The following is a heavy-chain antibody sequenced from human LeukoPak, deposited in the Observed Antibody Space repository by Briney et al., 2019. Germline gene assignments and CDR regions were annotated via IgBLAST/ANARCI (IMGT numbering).Heavy chain of an antibody. CDR3: ARERGYDFWSGYFPGGDYYYYYMDV. Sequence: SETLSLTCTVSGGSISSSSYYWGWIRQPPGKGLEWIGSIYYSGSTYYNPSLKSRVTISVDTSKNQFSLKLSSVTAADTAVYCCARERGYDFWSGYFPGGDYYYYYMDVWGKGTTVTVSS. D-gene: IGHD3-3*01. CDR2: IYYSGST. J-gene: IGHJ6*03. V-gene: IGHV4-39*07. CDR1: GGSISSSSYY.